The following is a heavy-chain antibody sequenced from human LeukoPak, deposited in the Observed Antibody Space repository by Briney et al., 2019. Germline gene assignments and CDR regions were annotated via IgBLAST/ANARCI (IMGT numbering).Heavy chain of an antibody. Sequence: PGGSLRLSCAASGFTFSSYSMNWVRQAPGKGLEWVSSISSSSSYIYYADSVKGRFTISRDNAKNSLYLQMNSLRAEDTAVYYCARVKYYGSGSHSFDNWGQGTLVTVSS. V-gene: IGHV3-21*01. CDR1: GFTFSSYS. CDR3: ARVKYYGSGSHSFDN. D-gene: IGHD3-10*01. CDR2: ISSSSSYI. J-gene: IGHJ4*02.